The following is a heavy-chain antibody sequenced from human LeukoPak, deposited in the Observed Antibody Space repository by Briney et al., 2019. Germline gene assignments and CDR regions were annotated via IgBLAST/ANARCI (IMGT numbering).Heavy chain of an antibody. Sequence: GGSLRLSCAASGFTFSSYWLHWVRQAPGKGLVWVSRINPEGSGASYADSVKGRFTISRDSAGNTLYLQMNSLRVEDTAVYYCARVIYGGYAFDIWGQGTMVTVSS. CDR2: INPEGSGA. J-gene: IGHJ3*02. D-gene: IGHD4-23*01. V-gene: IGHV3-74*01. CDR3: ARVIYGGYAFDI. CDR1: GFTFSSYW.